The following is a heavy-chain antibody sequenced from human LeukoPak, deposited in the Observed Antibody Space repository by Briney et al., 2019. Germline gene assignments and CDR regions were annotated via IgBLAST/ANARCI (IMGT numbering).Heavy chain of an antibody. CDR2: IYYSGST. V-gene: IGHV4-31*03. CDR1: GGSISSGGYY. D-gene: IGHD2-21*02. Sequence: TLSLTCTVSGGSISSGGYYWSWIRQHPGKGLEWIGYIYYSGSTYYNPSLKSRVTISVDTSKNQFSLKLSSVTAADTAVYYCARGVVVTAPLFDYWGQGTLVTVSS. J-gene: IGHJ4*02. CDR3: ARGVVVTAPLFDY.